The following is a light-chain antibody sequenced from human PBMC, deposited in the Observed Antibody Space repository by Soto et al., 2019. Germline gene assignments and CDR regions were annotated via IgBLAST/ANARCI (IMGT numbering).Light chain of an antibody. V-gene: IGLV7-43*01. CDR1: TGAVTSGYY. CDR3: LLCYGGAWV. Sequence: QAVVTQEPSLTVSPGGTVTLTCASSTGAVTSGYYPNWFQQKPGQAPRVLIYSTSNKHSWTPARFSGSLLGGKAALTLSGVQPEDEAEYYCLLCYGGAWVFGGGTKLTVL. CDR2: STS. J-gene: IGLJ3*02.